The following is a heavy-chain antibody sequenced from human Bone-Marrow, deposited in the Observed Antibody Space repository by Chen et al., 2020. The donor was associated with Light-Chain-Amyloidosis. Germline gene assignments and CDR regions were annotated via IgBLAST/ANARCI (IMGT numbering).Heavy chain of an antibody. CDR3: ARRRGGYNFDY. CDR2: IYPDDSDA. CDR1: GYTFPNYW. Sequence: EVQLEQSGPEVKKPGESLKISCKGSGYTFPNYWIGWVRQMPGKGLEWMGVIYPDDSDARYSPSFVGQVTISADKSITTAYLQWRSLKASDTAMYYCARRRGGYNFDYWGQGTLVTVSS. J-gene: IGHJ4*02. D-gene: IGHD5-12*01. V-gene: IGHV5-51*01.